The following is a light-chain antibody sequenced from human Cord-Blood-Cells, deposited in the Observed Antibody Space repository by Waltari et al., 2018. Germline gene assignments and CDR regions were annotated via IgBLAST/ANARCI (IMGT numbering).Light chain of an antibody. CDR1: RGSNDSRH. J-gene: IGLJ3*02. CDR2: EDN. CDR3: QSYDSSNPWV. Sequence: NFMLTQPHSVSESPGKTVTIPCTRIRGSNDSRHVQWHQQRPGSSPTTVIYEDNQRPSGVPDRFSGSIDSSSNSASLTISGLKTEDEADYYCQSYDSSNPWVFGGGTKLTVL. V-gene: IGLV6-57*01.